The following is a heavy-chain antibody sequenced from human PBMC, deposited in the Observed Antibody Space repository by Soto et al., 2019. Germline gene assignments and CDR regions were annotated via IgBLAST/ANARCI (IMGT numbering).Heavy chain of an antibody. CDR1: GGSISSGDYY. D-gene: IGHD2-15*01. J-gene: IGHJ6*02. Sequence: SETLSLTCTVSGGSISSGDYYWSWIRQPPGKGLEWIGYIYYSGSTYYNPSLKSRVTISVDTSKNQFSLKLSSVTAADTAVYYCARAWRYCSGGSCYSGYYGMDVWGPGTPVTVYS. CDR2: IYYSGST. CDR3: ARAWRYCSGGSCYSGYYGMDV. V-gene: IGHV4-30-4*01.